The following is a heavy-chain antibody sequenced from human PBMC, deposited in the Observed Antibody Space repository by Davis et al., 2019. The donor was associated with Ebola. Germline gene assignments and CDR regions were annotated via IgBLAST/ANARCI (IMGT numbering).Heavy chain of an antibody. CDR1: GFTFSGSA. V-gene: IGHV3-30*09. J-gene: IGHJ4*02. CDR2: ISSDGRNK. D-gene: IGHD1-26*01. CDR3: ARGREDYLDY. Sequence: GESLKISCAASGFTFSGSAMHWVRQAPGKGLEWVAAISSDGRNKHYADSVRGRVVISRDTSKDTLYLPMSGLRAEDTAVYYCARGREDYLDYWGQGTLVTVSS.